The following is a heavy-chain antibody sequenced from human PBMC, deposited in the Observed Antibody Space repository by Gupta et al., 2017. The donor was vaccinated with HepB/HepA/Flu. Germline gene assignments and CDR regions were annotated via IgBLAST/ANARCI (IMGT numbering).Heavy chain of an antibody. Sequence: EVQLVESGGGLVQPGGSLRLSCAASGFIFSGYGMNWVRQAPGKGLECVSYISSGSSRIFYADSVKGRFIISRDNAKNSLYLQMNSLKAEDTALYYCVKDGYNHYGLDVWGQGTAVTVSS. D-gene: IGHD5-24*01. CDR2: ISSGSSRI. V-gene: IGHV3-48*03. CDR1: GFIFSGYG. J-gene: IGHJ6*02. CDR3: VKDGYNHYGLDV.